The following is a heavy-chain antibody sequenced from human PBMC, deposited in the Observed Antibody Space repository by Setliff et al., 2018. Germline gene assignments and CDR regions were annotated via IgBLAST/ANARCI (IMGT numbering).Heavy chain of an antibody. D-gene: IGHD1-20*01. CDR2: INPLSGDT. V-gene: IGHV1-2*02. Sequence: ASVKVSCKASGYIFTNYHIHWVRQAPGQGLEWMGWINPLSGDTNYALKFEGRVTMTRDTSISTAYMELSRLRSDDTAIYYCARKISVTGTIDYWGQGTLVTVSS. CDR3: ARKISVTGTIDY. CDR1: GYIFTNYH. J-gene: IGHJ4*02.